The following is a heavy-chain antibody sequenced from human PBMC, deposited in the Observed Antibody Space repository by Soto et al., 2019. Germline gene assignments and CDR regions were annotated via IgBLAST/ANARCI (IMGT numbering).Heavy chain of an antibody. Sequence: QVQLVQSGAEVKKPGSSVKVSCKASGGSFGNYVISWVRQAPGQGLAWMGGIIPLLGTANYPQKFQDRVTLTADKSTGTAYMALRSLRSEDTAVSYCAREMARSDDYYGMDVWGQGTTVTVSS. CDR3: AREMARSDDYYGMDV. CDR2: IIPLLGTA. D-gene: IGHD6-19*01. V-gene: IGHV1-69*06. CDR1: GGSFGNYV. J-gene: IGHJ6*02.